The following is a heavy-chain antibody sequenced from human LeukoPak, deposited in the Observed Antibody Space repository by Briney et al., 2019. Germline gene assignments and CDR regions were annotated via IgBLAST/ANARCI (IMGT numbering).Heavy chain of an antibody. Sequence: SETLSLTCTVSGGSISSYYWSWIRQPAGKGLEWIGRIYTSGSTNYNPSLKSRVTISVDTSKNQFSLKLSSVTAADTAVYYCAREEIAAHVRFFDPWGQGTLVTVSS. V-gene: IGHV4-4*07. J-gene: IGHJ5*02. CDR2: IYTSGST. CDR3: AREEIAAHVRFFDP. D-gene: IGHD6-6*01. CDR1: GGSISSYY.